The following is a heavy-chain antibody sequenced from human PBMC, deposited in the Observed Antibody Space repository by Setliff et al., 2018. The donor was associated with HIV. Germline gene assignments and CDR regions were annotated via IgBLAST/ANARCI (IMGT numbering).Heavy chain of an antibody. V-gene: IGHV3-15*01. Sequence: GESLKISCAASGFTFSNAWMSWVRQAPGKGLEWVGRIKSKTDGGTTDFAAPVKGRFTISRDDSKNTLYLQVNSLKTEDTAVYYCTQLGSSRYWGQGTLVTVSS. D-gene: IGHD1-26*01. J-gene: IGHJ4*02. CDR2: IKSKTDGGTT. CDR1: GFTFSNAW. CDR3: TQLGSSRY.